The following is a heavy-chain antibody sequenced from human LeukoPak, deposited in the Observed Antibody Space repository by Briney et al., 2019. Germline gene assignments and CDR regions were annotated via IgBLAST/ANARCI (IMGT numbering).Heavy chain of an antibody. CDR1: GFTFSSYS. Sequence: GGSLRLSCAASGFTFSSYSMNWVRQAPGKGLEWVSSISSSSSYIYYADSVKGRFTISRDNAKNSLYLQMNSLRAEDTAVYYCARGAGDFWSGYYPHPEFDYWGQGTLVTVSS. CDR3: ARGAGDFWSGYYPHPEFDY. CDR2: ISSSSSYI. D-gene: IGHD3-3*01. J-gene: IGHJ4*02. V-gene: IGHV3-21*01.